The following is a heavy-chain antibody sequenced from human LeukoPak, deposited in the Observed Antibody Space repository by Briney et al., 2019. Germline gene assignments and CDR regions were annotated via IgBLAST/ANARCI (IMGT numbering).Heavy chain of an antibody. CDR2: INPNSGGT. V-gene: IGHV1-2*02. J-gene: IGHJ4*02. CDR1: VYTFTGYY. Sequence: ASVKVSCEASVYTFTGYYMHWVRQAPGQGLVWMGWINPNSGGTNYAQKFQGRVTMTRDTSISTAYMELSRLRSDDTAVYYCAREESSDYGDYDYWGQGTLVTVSS. CDR3: AREESSDYGDYDY. D-gene: IGHD4-17*01.